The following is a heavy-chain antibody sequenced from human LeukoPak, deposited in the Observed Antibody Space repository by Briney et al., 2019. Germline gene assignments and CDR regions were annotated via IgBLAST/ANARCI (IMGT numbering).Heavy chain of an antibody. D-gene: IGHD5-24*01. CDR1: GYTFTSYA. V-gene: IGHV1-3*01. Sequence: GASVKVSCKASGYTFTSYAMHWVRQAPGQRLEWMGWINAGNGNTKYSQKFQGRVTITRDTSASTAYMEPSSLRSEDTAVYYCARDRGDGTQSPFYSWGQGTVVTVAS. CDR2: INAGNGNT. CDR3: ARDRGDGTQSPFYS. J-gene: IGHJ4*02.